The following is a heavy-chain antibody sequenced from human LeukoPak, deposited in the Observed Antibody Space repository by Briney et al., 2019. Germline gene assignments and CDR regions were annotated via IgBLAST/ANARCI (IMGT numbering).Heavy chain of an antibody. V-gene: IGHV1-2*02. J-gene: IGHJ4*02. D-gene: IGHD3-16*02. CDR3: ARQGGSARYFDY. CDR1: GYTFTEQC. CDR2: INPHSGGT. Sequence: ASVKVSCKASGYTFTEQCIHWVRQAPGQGLEWMGWINPHSGGTNYAQRFQGRVAMTRDTSISAAYMDLSRLRSDDTAVYYCARQGGSARYFDYWGQGTLVTVSS.